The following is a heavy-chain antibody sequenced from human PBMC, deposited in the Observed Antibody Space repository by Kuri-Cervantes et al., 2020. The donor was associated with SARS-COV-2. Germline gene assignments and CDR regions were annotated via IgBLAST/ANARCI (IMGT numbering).Heavy chain of an antibody. V-gene: IGHV4-38-2*01. J-gene: IGHJ3*02. Sequence: GSLRLSCAVSGYSISSGYYWGWIRQPPGKGLEWIGSIYHSGSTYYNPSLKSRVTISVDTSKNQFSLKLSSVTAADTAVYYCARYPTGSSGWYSSDAFDIWGQGTMVTVSS. CDR1: GYSISSGYY. D-gene: IGHD6-19*01. CDR2: IYHSGST. CDR3: ARYPTGSSGWYSSDAFDI.